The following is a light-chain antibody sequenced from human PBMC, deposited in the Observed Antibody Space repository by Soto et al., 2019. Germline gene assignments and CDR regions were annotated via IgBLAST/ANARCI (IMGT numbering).Light chain of an antibody. J-gene: IGKJ2*01. V-gene: IGKV1-5*01. CDR1: QSIGTW. Sequence: DIQMTQSPSTLSVSVGDRVTITCRASQSIGTWLVWYQQKPGKAPKVLIYDASSLQSGVPSRFSGHGSGTDFTLTISSLQPDDSAIYYCQQYKTYTTFGQGTKVDIK. CDR2: DAS. CDR3: QQYKTYTT.